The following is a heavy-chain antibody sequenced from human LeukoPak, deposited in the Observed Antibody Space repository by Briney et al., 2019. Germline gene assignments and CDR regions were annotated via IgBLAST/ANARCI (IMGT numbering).Heavy chain of an antibody. CDR3: ARGYNYYGSSGYRFDY. CDR2: IYYSGST. V-gene: IGHV4-59*01. CDR1: GGSISSYY. D-gene: IGHD3-22*01. J-gene: IGHJ4*02. Sequence: PSETLSLTCTVSGGSISSYYWSWIRQPPGKGLEWIGYIYYSGSTNYNPSLKSRVTISVDTSKNQFSLKLSSVTAADTAVYYCARGYNYYGSSGYRFDYWGQGTLVTVSS.